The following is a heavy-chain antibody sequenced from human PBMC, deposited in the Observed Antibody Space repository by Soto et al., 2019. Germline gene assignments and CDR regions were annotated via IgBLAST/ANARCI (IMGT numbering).Heavy chain of an antibody. Sequence: QVPLVQSGAEVKKPGASVKVSCKASGYTFTSYGISWVRQAPGQGLEWMGWISAYNGNTNYAQKLQGRVTMTTDTSTSTAYMELRSLRSDDTAVYYCARVEPYYYDSSGYYYPFDYWGQGTLVTVSS. CDR3: ARVEPYYYDSSGYYYPFDY. CDR2: ISAYNGNT. CDR1: GYTFTSYG. J-gene: IGHJ4*02. D-gene: IGHD3-22*01. V-gene: IGHV1-18*04.